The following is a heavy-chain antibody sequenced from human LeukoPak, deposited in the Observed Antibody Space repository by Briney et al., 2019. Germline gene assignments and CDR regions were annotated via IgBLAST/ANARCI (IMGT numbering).Heavy chain of an antibody. CDR3: AKYVYRMGDNVDY. J-gene: IGHJ4*02. CDR2: ISGSGDYT. Sequence: HPGGSLRPSCAASGFTFSSYAMSWVRQAPVKGLEWVSAISGSGDYTYYADSVKGRFTISRDNSKNTLYLQMNSLRAEDTAIYYCAKYVYRMGDNVDYWGQGTLVTVSS. CDR1: GFTFSSYA. V-gene: IGHV3-23*01. D-gene: IGHD2-8*01.